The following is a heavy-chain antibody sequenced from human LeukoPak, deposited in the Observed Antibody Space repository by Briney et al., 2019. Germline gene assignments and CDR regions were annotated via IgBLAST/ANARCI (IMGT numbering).Heavy chain of an antibody. Sequence: SETLSLTCAVSGYSISSGYYWGWIRQPPGKGLEWIGSIYHRGNTNHNPSLKSRVTMSVDTSKNQFSLKLSSVTAADTAVYYCARRGGTHTPFDYWGQGSLVTVSS. D-gene: IGHD1-26*01. V-gene: IGHV4-38-2*01. J-gene: IGHJ4*02. CDR3: ARRGGTHTPFDY. CDR1: GYSISSGYY. CDR2: IYHRGNT.